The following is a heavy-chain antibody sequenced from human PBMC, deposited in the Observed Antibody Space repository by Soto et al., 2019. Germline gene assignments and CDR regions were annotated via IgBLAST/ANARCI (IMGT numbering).Heavy chain of an antibody. CDR2: INHSGST. D-gene: IGHD3-22*01. CDR1: GGSFSGYY. J-gene: IGHJ5*02. Sequence: LSLTCAVYGGSFSGYYWSWIRQPPGKGLEWIGEINHSGSTNYNPSLKSRVTISVDTSKNQFSLKLSSVTAADTAAYYCARVRRKVRYYDSSGYYYGGWFDPWGQGTLVTVSS. CDR3: ARVRRKVRYYDSSGYYYGGWFDP. V-gene: IGHV4-34*01.